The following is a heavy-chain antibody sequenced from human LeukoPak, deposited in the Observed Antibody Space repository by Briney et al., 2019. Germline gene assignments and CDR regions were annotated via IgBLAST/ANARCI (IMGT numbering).Heavy chain of an antibody. Sequence: PGGSLRLSCAASGFSFNSYDMHWVRQATGKGLEWVSAISTAGETFYPGSVKGRFTISRENAKNSFYLQMNSLRAGDTAVYYCARSSAFDIWGQGTMVTVS. V-gene: IGHV3-13*04. CDR1: GFSFNSYD. CDR3: ARSSAFDI. CDR2: ISTAGET. J-gene: IGHJ3*02.